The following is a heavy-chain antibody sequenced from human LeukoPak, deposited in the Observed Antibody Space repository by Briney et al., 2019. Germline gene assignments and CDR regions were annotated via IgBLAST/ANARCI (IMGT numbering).Heavy chain of an antibody. CDR2: IKQDGSEK. CDR3: ARGCSAAGCIDY. CDR1: GFTFSSYL. V-gene: IGHV3-7*01. J-gene: IGHJ4*02. D-gene: IGHD6-13*01. Sequence: GGSLRLSCAASGFTFSSYLMSWVRQAPGKGLEWVANIKQDGSEKYYVDSVKGRFTISRDNAKNSRYLQMNSRRAGDTAVYYCARGCSAAGCIDYWGQGTLVTVSS.